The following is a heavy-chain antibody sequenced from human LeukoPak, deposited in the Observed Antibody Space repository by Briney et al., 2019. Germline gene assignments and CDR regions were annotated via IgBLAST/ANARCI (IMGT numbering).Heavy chain of an antibody. V-gene: IGHV3-21*01. CDR1: GFTFSSYS. J-gene: IGHJ4*02. CDR2: ISSSSSYI. Sequence: GGSLRLSCAASGFTFSSYSMNWVRQAPGKGLEWVSSISSSSSYIYYADSVKGRFTISRDNAKNSLYLQMNSLRAEDTAVYYCARDLLSSNWYSIAYWGQGTLVTVSS. CDR3: ARDLLSSNWYSIAY. D-gene: IGHD6-13*01.